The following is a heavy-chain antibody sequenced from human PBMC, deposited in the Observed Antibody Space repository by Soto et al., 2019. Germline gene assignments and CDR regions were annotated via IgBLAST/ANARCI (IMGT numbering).Heavy chain of an antibody. CDR3: ARVRCSGGSCYSSYYMDV. Sequence: EVQLVESGGGLVQPGGSLRLSCAASGFTFSSYDMHWVRQATGKGLEWVSAIGTAGDTYYPGSVKGRFTISRENAKNSLYLQMNSLRAGDTAVYYCARVRCSGGSCYSSYYMDVWGKGTTVTVSS. V-gene: IGHV3-13*01. CDR1: GFTFSSYD. J-gene: IGHJ6*03. D-gene: IGHD2-15*01. CDR2: IGTAGDT.